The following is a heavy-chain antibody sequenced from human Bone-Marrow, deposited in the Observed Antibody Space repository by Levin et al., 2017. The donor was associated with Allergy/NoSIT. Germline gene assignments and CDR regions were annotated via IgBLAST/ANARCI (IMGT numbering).Heavy chain of an antibody. Sequence: GESLKISCAASGLSFTTYTMHWVRQAPGKGLEWVTYISYDGSDIRYADSVEGRFTVSRDNSKNTLSLQINSLRTDDTAVYYCTGGVNLVGFLSADYWGQGTLVTVSS. CDR1: GLSFTTYT. V-gene: IGHV3-30*04. CDR3: TGGVNLVGFLSADY. D-gene: IGHD3-3*01. CDR2: ISYDGSDI. J-gene: IGHJ4*02.